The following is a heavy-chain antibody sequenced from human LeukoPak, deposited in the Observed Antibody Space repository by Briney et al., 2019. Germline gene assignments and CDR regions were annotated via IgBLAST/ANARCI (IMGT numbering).Heavy chain of an antibody. CDR1: RYTFAGYY. Sequence: ASVRLSCKASRYTFAGYYMHWVRQAPRQGREGRGWMNTNSRGPKHAQKCQGRVTMTRDTSISTAYWERSRLRSDDPAVYYCARGGYDFWSSQELEHNWFDPWGQGTLVTVSS. CDR3: ARGGYDFWSSQELEHNWFDP. V-gene: IGHV1-2*02. D-gene: IGHD3-3*01. J-gene: IGHJ5*02. CDR2: MNTNSRGP.